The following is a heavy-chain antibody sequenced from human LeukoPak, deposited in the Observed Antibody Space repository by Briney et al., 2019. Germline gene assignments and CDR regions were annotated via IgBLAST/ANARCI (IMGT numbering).Heavy chain of an antibody. Sequence: GGSLRLSCAASGFTFSSYAVSWVRQAPGKGLEWVSAISGSGGSTYYADSVKGRFTISRDNSKNTLYLQMNSLRAEDTAVYYCAKDDRYIVVALNQIDYWGQGTLVTVSS. CDR1: GFTFSSYA. CDR3: AKDDRYIVVALNQIDY. J-gene: IGHJ4*02. V-gene: IGHV3-23*01. D-gene: IGHD2-2*01. CDR2: ISGSGGST.